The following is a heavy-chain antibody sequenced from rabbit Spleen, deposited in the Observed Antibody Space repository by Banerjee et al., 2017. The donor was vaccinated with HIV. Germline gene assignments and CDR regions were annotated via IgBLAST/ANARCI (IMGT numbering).Heavy chain of an antibody. CDR2: IGAEDNAVT. D-gene: IGHD1-1*01. V-gene: IGHV1S45*01. CDR3: ARDLVGVIGWNFYL. J-gene: IGHJ4*01. CDR1: GFTLSSGYW. Sequence: QQQLVESGGDLVKPGASLTLTCTASGFTLSSGYWIFWVRQAPGKGPEWIACIGAEDNAVTYYATWAKGRFTISKTSSTTVTLQMTSLTAADTATYFCARDLVGVIGWNFYLWGQGTLVTVS.